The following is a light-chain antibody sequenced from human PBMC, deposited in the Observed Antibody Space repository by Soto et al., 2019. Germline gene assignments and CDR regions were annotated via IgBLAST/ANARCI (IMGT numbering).Light chain of an antibody. J-gene: IGKJ1*01. CDR2: WAS. CDR1: QSLLYSSKNKNY. V-gene: IGKV4-1*01. Sequence: DIVMTQSPDSLAVSLGERATINCKSSQSLLYSSKNKNYLALYQQKPGQPPNLLIYWASTRESGVPDRFSGSGSGTEFTLTISSLQAEDVAVYYCQQYYSTPRTFGQGTKVEIK. CDR3: QQYYSTPRT.